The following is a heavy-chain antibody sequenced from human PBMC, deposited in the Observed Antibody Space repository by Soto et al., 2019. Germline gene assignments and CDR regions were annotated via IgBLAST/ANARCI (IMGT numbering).Heavy chain of an antibody. Sequence: GSGPTLVNPTQTLTLTCTFSGFSLSTSGVGVGWIRQPPGKALEWLALIFWNDDKRYRPSLKRRLTITKDTSKNQVVLTMTNMDPVDTATYYCAHSKYCSSTSCYLPWLDPWGQGTLVTVSS. CDR1: GFSLSTSGVG. J-gene: IGHJ5*02. V-gene: IGHV2-5*01. CDR3: AHSKYCSSTSCYLPWLDP. CDR2: IFWNDDK. D-gene: IGHD2-2*01.